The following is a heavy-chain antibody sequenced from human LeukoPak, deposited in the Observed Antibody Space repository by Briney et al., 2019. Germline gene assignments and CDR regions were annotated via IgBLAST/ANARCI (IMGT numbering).Heavy chain of an antibody. CDR2: ISSSSCYT. CDR1: GFTFSDYY. J-gene: IGHJ4*02. Sequence: PGGSLRLSCAASGFTFSDYYMSWIRQAPGKGLEWVSYISSSSCYTNYADSVKGRFTISRDNAKNSLYLQMNSLRAEDTAVYYCARAKKSSTSLGLVFDYWGQGTLVTVSS. D-gene: IGHD2-2*01. CDR3: ARAKKSSTSLGLVFDY. V-gene: IGHV3-11*06.